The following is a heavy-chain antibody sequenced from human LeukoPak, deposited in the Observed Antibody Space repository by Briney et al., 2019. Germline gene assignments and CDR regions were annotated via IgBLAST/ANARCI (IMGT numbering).Heavy chain of an antibody. J-gene: IGHJ4*02. CDR2: ISYDGSNK. V-gene: IGHV3-30*18. CDR1: GFTFSSYW. D-gene: IGHD6-6*01. CDR3: AKSNIAARRGDYFDY. Sequence: GGSLRLSCAASGFTFSSYWMSWVRQAPGKGLEWVAVISYDGSNKYYADSVKGRFTISRDNSKNTLYLQMNSLRAEDTAVYYCAKSNIAARRGDYFDYWGQGTLVTVSS.